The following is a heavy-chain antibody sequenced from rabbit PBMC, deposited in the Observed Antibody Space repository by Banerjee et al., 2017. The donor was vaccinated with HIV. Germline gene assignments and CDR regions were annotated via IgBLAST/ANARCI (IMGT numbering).Heavy chain of an antibody. J-gene: IGHJ4*01. CDR1: EFDLSSNV. CDR3: TRDGSSRYWEYDL. CDR2: IHTSSGST. Sequence: QQQLEESGGGLVQPGGSLTLTCKASEFDLSSNVMCWVRQAPGKGLEWIGCIHTSSGSTWYASWAKGRFTISKSTSLNTVDLKMTSLTAADTATYFCTRDGSSRYWEYDLWGPGPSSPS. V-gene: IGHV1S43*01. D-gene: IGHD1-1*01.